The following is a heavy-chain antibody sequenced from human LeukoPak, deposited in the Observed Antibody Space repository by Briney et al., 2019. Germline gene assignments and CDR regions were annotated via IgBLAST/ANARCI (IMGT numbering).Heavy chain of an antibody. CDR3: ARVTTRMVGGYYYYYGMDV. V-gene: IGHV1-2*02. Sequence: ASVKVSCKASGYTFTGYYMHWVRQAPGQGLEWMGWINPNSGGTNYAQKFQGRVTMNRDTSISTAYMELSRLRSDDTAVYYCARVTTRMVGGYYYYYGMDVWGQGTTVTVSS. J-gene: IGHJ6*02. CDR2: INPNSGGT. D-gene: IGHD3-10*01. CDR1: GYTFTGYY.